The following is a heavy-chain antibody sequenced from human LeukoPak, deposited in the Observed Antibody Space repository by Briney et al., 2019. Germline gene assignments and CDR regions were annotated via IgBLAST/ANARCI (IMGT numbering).Heavy chain of an antibody. V-gene: IGHV5-51*01. CDR2: IYPGDSDA. D-gene: IGHD6-13*01. CDR3: ARQSSSSWYFFDY. CDR1: GYSFTTYW. J-gene: IGHJ4*02. Sequence: GESLKISCKGSGYSFTTYWIGWVRQMPGKGLEWMGIIYPGDSDARYSPSFQGQVTIPADKSITSASLQWTSLKASDTAMYYCARQSSSSWYFFDYWGQGTLVTVSS.